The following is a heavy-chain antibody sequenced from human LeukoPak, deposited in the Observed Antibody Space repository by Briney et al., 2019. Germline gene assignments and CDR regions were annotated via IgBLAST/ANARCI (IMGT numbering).Heavy chain of an antibody. V-gene: IGHV4-59*12. CDR2: IHSSRGT. CDR1: GGSISNYY. CDR3: ARDDGDGIDY. D-gene: IGHD3-10*01. J-gene: IGHJ4*02. Sequence: SETLSLTCTVSGGSISNYYWSWIRQPPGKGLEWIGYIHSSRGTNYNPSLKSRVTISPDTSRNQFSLKLSSVTAADTAVYYCARDDGDGIDYWGQATLVTVSS.